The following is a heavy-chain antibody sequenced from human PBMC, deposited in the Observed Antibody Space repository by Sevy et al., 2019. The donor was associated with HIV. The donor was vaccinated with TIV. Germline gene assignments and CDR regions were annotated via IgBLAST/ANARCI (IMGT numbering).Heavy chain of an antibody. Sequence: SETLSLTCTVSGGSISSSSYYWGWIRQPPGQGLEWIGSIYYSGSTYYNPSLKSRVTISVDTSKNQFSLKLSSVTAADTAVYYCARPKVGATDAFDIWGQGTMVTVSS. V-gene: IGHV4-39*01. D-gene: IGHD1-26*01. CDR2: IYYSGST. CDR1: GGSISSSSYY. J-gene: IGHJ3*02. CDR3: ARPKVGATDAFDI.